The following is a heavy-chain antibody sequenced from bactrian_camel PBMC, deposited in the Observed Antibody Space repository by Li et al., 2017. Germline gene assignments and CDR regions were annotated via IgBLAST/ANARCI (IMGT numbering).Heavy chain of an antibody. CDR3: VTEGFTH. CDR2: ISSSGSST. J-gene: IGHJ4*01. CDR1: GFSLSTYW. V-gene: IGHV3S40*01. Sequence: VQLVESGGGLVQSGGSLTLSCAASGFSLSTYWMCWVRQAPGKGFEWVSLISSSGSSTLYADSVKGRFTISRDNAKNTVYLHMNSLTSEDTALYYCVTEGFTHWGQGTQVTVS. D-gene: IGHD1*01.